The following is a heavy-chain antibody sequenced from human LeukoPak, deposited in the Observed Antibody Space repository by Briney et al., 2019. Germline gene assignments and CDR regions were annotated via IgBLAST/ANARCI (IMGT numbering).Heavy chain of an antibody. J-gene: IGHJ4*02. CDR2: ISSSGGNQ. Sequence: RGSLRLSCAASGVTSNTYAMHCGREAPGKRVEFVSSISSSGGNQYYANSVKGRFTISRDDSKNTLYLQMGSLRPEDMAVYYCARASGRGLYYFDYWGQGTLVTVSS. CDR3: ARASGRGLYYFDY. CDR1: GVTSNTYA. V-gene: IGHV3-64*01. D-gene: IGHD2-15*01.